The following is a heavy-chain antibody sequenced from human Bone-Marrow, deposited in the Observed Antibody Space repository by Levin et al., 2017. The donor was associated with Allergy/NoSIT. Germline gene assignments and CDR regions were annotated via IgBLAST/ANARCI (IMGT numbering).Heavy chain of an antibody. CDR3: AKDISSEASSLDS. V-gene: IGHV3-9*01. CDR1: GFTFDDYA. D-gene: IGHD6-13*01. CDR2: TSWNDVRR. J-gene: IGHJ4*02. Sequence: PGGSLRLSCAVSGFTFDDYAMHWVRQAPGKGLEWVAGTSWNDVRRDYVDSVKGRFTISRDNDKNSLYLQMNSLKPEDTALYFCAKDISSEASSLDSWGQGTLVTVSS.